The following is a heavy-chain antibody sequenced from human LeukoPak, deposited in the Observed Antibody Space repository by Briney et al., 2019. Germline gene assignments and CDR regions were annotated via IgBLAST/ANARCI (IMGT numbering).Heavy chain of an antibody. V-gene: IGHV5-51*01. D-gene: IGHD6-13*01. Sequence: GESLQISCKGSGYNFTSYWIGWVRQMPGKGLEWMGIIYPGDSDTRYSPSFQGQVTISADKSISTAYLQWSSLKASDTAMYYCASGEIGYSSRSNFDYWGQGTLVTVSS. CDR3: ASGEIGYSSRSNFDY. CDR1: GYNFTSYW. CDR2: IYPGDSDT. J-gene: IGHJ4*02.